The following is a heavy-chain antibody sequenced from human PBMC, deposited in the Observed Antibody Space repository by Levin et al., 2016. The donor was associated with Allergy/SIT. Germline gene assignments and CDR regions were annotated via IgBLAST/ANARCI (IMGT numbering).Heavy chain of an antibody. Sequence: RQAPGKGLEWIGSIYYSGSTYYNPSLKSRVTISVDTSKNQFSLKLSSVTAADTAVYYCASPRTAMDPYYYGMDVWGQGTTVTVSS. J-gene: IGHJ6*02. V-gene: IGHV4-39*01. CDR2: IYYSGST. D-gene: IGHD5-18*01. CDR3: ASPRTAMDPYYYGMDV.